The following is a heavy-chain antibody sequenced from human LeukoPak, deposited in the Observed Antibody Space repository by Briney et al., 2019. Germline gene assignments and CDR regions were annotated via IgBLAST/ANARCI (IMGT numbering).Heavy chain of an antibody. D-gene: IGHD6-6*01. V-gene: IGHV4-59*01. J-gene: IGHJ6*03. CDR1: GGSFSGYY. CDR3: ARGGGLDYYYYYMDV. CDR2: IYYSGST. Sequence: PSETLSLTCAVYGGSFSGYYWSWIRQPPGKGLEWIGYIYYSGSTNYNPSLKSRVTISVDTSKNQFSLKLSSVTAADTAVYYCARGGGLDYYYYYMDVWGKGTTVTISS.